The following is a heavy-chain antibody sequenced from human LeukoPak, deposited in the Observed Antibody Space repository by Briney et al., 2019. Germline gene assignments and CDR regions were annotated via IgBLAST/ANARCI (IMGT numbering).Heavy chain of an antibody. CDR3: ARTNCGGDCGFDY. CDR1: GYTFTNYW. Sequence: GESLKISCKGSGYTFTNYWIGWVRQMPGKGLEWMGIIYPGDSDTGYSPSFQGQVTISVDKSINTAYLQWSTLEASDTAMYYCARTNCGGDCGFDYWGQGTLVTVSS. CDR2: IYPGDSDT. J-gene: IGHJ4*02. D-gene: IGHD2-21*02. V-gene: IGHV5-51*01.